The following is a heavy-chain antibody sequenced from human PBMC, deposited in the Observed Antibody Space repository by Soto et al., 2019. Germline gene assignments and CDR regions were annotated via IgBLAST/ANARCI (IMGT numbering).Heavy chain of an antibody. CDR1: GGSISSSSYY. CDR2: IYYSGST. V-gene: IGHV4-39*01. Sequence: SSETLSLTCTVSGGSISSSSYYWGWIRQPPGKGLEWIGSIYYSGSTYYNPSPKSRVTISVDTSKNQFSLKLSSVTAADTAVYYCARQIYGYGAFDIWGQGTMVTVS. D-gene: IGHD5-18*01. J-gene: IGHJ3*02. CDR3: ARQIYGYGAFDI.